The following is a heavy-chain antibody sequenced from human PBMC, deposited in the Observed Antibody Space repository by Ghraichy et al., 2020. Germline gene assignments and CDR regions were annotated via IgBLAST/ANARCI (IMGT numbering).Heavy chain of an antibody. Sequence: GESLNISCAASGFTFSSYSMNWVRQAPGKGLEWVSSISSSSSYIYYADSVKGRFTISRDNAKNSLYLQMNSLRAEDTAVYYCARAAARGGDFIDYWGQGTLVTVSS. CDR3: ARAAARGGDFIDY. CDR1: GFTFSSYS. D-gene: IGHD2-15*01. V-gene: IGHV3-21*01. J-gene: IGHJ4*02. CDR2: ISSSSSYI.